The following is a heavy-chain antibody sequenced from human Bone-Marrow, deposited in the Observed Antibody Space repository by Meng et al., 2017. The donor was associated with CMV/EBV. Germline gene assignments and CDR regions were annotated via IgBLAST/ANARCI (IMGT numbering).Heavy chain of an antibody. J-gene: IGHJ6*02. CDR2: IIPIFGTA. CDR3: ARGVVVVPAGGYYYYYGMDV. V-gene: IGHV1-69*05. D-gene: IGHD2-2*01. Sequence: SVKVSCKASGGTFSSYAINWVRQAPGQGLEWMGGIIPIFGTANYAQKFQGRVTITTDESTSTAYMELSSLRSEDTAVYYCARGVVVVPAGGYYYYYGMDVWGQGTTVAVSS. CDR1: GGTFSSYA.